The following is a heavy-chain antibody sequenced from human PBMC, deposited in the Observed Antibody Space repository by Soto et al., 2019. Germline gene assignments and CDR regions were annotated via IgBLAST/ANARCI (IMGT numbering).Heavy chain of an antibody. CDR2: ISANSGNT. D-gene: IGHD3-22*01. Sequence: ASVKVSCKASGFIFNNYAISWVRQAPGQGLEWMGWISANSGNTNYAQKLQGRVTMTTDTSTSTAYMELRSLRSDDTAVYYCATAANYDSSGRDFWGQGTRDTVPQ. CDR3: ATAANYDSSGRDF. J-gene: IGHJ4*02. CDR1: GFIFNNYA. V-gene: IGHV1-18*04.